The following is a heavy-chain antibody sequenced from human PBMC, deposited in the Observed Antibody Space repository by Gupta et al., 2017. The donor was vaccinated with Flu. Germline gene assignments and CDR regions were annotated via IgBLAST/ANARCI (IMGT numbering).Heavy chain of an antibody. CDR3: ARKLGGYYGMDV. CDR2: IYPGGGSP. Sequence: QVQLVQSGAEVKMPGASVKFHCKASGYMFSHYSIHWLRQAPGQGLEWMGIIYPGGGSPTYAQKFQGRVTMTRDTSTSTVYMELSSLRSEDTAVYYCARKLGGYYGMDVWGQGTTVTVSS. D-gene: IGHD1-7*01. J-gene: IGHJ6*02. V-gene: IGHV1-46*01. CDR1: GYMFSHYS.